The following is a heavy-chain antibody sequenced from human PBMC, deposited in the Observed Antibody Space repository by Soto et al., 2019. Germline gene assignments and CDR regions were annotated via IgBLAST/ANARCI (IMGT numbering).Heavy chain of an antibody. CDR1: GASISTSY. D-gene: IGHD2-21*01. CDR2: IFADGNT. CDR3: VRDIIVDLDY. J-gene: IGHJ4*02. Sequence: NPSETLSLTCVVSGASISTSYWSWVRQPAGKRLQWVGRIFADGNTNSSPSLKGRVSMAIDKSQNQISLQLASVTAADTATYYCVRDIIVDLDYWGQGAQVTVSS. V-gene: IGHV4-4*07.